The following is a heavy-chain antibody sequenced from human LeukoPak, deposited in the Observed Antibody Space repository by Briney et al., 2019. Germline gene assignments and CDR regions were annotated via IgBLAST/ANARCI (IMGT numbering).Heavy chain of an antibody. J-gene: IGHJ4*02. CDR3: AGDSGYPGY. CDR2: INHSGST. V-gene: IGHV4-34*01. CDR1: GGSLRGYY. Sequence: SETLSLTCAVYGGSLRGYYWSWIRHPPGKGLEWIGEINHSGSTNYNPSLKSRVTISVDTSKNQFSLKLSSVTAADTAVYYCAGDSGYPGYWGQGTLVTVSS. D-gene: IGHD5-12*01.